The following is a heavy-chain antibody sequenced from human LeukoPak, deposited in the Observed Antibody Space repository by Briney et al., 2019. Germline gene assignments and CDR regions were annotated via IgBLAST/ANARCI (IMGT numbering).Heavy chain of an antibody. D-gene: IGHD6-6*01. Sequence: PGGSLRLSCAASGFTFSSYAMSWVRQAPGKGLEWVLAISGSGGSTYYADSVKGRFTISRDNSKNTLYLQMNSLRAEDTAVYYCAKDPVGSSSSQRLGYWGQGTLVTVSS. CDR1: GFTFSSYA. V-gene: IGHV3-23*01. CDR3: AKDPVGSSSSQRLGY. CDR2: ISGSGGST. J-gene: IGHJ4*02.